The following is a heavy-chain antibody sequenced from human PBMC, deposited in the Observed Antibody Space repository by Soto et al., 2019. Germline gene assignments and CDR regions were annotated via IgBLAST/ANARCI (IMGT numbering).Heavy chain of an antibody. CDR3: GVSDNDGGGGLDY. J-gene: IGHJ4*02. CDR2: TLDDPSEK. V-gene: IGHV3-33*01. D-gene: IGHD1-1*01. CDR1: GFSFSSYG. Sequence: QVQLVESGGGVVQPGRSLRLSCAASGFSFSSYGMHCVRQARGNGLEWAAVTLDDPSEKDYTHAVKGRFIISRDNSKKTLCLEMKSLGAEEATVDYYGVSDNDGGGGLDYWGQGSLVTVSS.